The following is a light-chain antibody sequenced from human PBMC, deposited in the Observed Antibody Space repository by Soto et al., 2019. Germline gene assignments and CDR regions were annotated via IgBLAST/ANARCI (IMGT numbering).Light chain of an antibody. CDR3: QQANSFPLT. J-gene: IGKJ4*01. CDR2: AAS. V-gene: IGKV1-12*01. Sequence: IQLTPSPSSLSASVGDRVNITCRASQDIGIYLAWYQQKPGKAPNLLIYAASSLQRGVPSRFSGSGSGTDFTLTIRSLQPEDFATYYCQQANSFPLTFGGGTKVDI. CDR1: QDIGIY.